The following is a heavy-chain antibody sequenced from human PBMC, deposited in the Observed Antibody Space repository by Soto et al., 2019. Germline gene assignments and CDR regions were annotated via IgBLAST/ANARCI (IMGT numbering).Heavy chain of an antibody. V-gene: IGHV4-59*01. J-gene: IGHJ4*02. CDR3: ARSSGYATPLDQ. CDR2: IYFRGTT. D-gene: IGHD3-22*01. Sequence: SETLSLTCSVSGGPMNTFYWSWVRQSPGKGLEWIGYIYFRGTTYYHPSLQSRVSISIDMSQNQFSLKLNSMTTADTAVYYCARSSGYATPLDQWGQGTLVTAPQ. CDR1: GGPMNTFY.